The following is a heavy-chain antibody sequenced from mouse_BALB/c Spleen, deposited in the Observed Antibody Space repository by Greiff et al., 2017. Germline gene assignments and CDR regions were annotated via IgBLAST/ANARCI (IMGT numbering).Heavy chain of an antibody. CDR1: GFTFSSFG. Sequence: EVMLVESGGGLVQPGGSRKLSCAASGFTFSSFGMHWVRQAPEKGLEWVAYISSGSSTIYYADTVKGRFTISRDNPKNTLFLQMTSLRSEDTAMYYCARDRGIYDGYYEAFAYWGQGTLVTVSA. CDR2: ISSGSSTI. J-gene: IGHJ3*01. V-gene: IGHV5-17*02. D-gene: IGHD2-3*01. CDR3: ARDRGIYDGYYEAFAY.